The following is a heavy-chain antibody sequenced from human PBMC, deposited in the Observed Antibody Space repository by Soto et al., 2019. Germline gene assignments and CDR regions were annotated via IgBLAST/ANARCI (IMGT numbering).Heavy chain of an antibody. V-gene: IGHV4-61*08. CDR2: VYSSGST. Sequence: PSETLSLTCTVSGGSISSGGYYWSWIRQHPGKGLEWIGYVYSSGSTHYNPSLQSRVTISADTSKNQVSLKVNSVTAADTAVYYCARDHPHSYGVYYFDYWGQGTPVTVSS. D-gene: IGHD5-18*01. CDR3: ARDHPHSYGVYYFDY. J-gene: IGHJ4*02. CDR1: GGSISSGGYY.